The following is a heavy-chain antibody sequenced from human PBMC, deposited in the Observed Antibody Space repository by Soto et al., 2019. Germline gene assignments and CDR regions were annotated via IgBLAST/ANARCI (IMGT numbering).Heavy chain of an antibody. V-gene: IGHV4-31*03. CDR1: GGSISSGGYY. CDR2: IYYSGST. CDR3: AKGRNHPLLS. D-gene: IGHD2-15*01. J-gene: IGHJ5*02. Sequence: TLSLPFTVSGGSISSGGYYWSLIRQHPGKGLEWIGYIYYSGSTYYNPSLKSRVTISVDTSKNQFSLKLSSVTAADTAVYYCAKGRNHPLLSWGQGTLVTVSS.